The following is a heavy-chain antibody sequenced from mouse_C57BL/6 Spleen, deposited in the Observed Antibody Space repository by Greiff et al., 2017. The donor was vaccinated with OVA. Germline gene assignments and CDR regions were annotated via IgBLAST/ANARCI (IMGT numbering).Heavy chain of an antibody. D-gene: IGHD1-1*01. CDR3: ARGLYGSSYLAWFAY. Sequence: DVQLQESGPGLVKPSQSLSLTCSVTGYSITSGYYWNWIRQFPGNKLEWMGYISYDGSNNYNPSLKNRISITRDTSKNQFFLKLNSVTTEDTATYYCARGLYGSSYLAWFAYWGQGTLVTVSA. CDR1: GYSITSGYY. J-gene: IGHJ3*01. V-gene: IGHV3-6*01. CDR2: ISYDGSN.